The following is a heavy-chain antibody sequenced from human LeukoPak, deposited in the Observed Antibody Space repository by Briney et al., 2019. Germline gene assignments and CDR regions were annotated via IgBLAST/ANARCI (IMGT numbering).Heavy chain of an antibody. Sequence: SETLSLTCSVSGGSISSYYWSWIRQPPGKGLEWIGYIYYSGSTKYNPSLKSRVTISVDTSKNQLSLKLSSVTAADTAVYYCAILSGYSSSSRRNFYYYYIDVWGTGTTVTVSS. J-gene: IGHJ6*03. V-gene: IGHV4-59*01. CDR3: AILSGYSSSSRRNFYYYYIDV. CDR1: GGSISSYY. D-gene: IGHD6-6*01. CDR2: IYYSGST.